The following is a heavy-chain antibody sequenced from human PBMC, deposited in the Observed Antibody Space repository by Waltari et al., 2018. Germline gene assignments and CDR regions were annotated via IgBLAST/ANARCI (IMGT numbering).Heavy chain of an antibody. V-gene: IGHV1-69*13. D-gene: IGHD3-22*01. J-gene: IGHJ4*02. CDR1: GGTFSSYA. CDR3: VWVELYYYDSSGPYRH. CDR2: IIPIFGTA. Sequence: QVQLVQSGAEVKKPGSSVKVSCKASGGTFSSYAISWGRQAPGQGLGWMGRIIPIFGTANYTQKFAGRVTITADKSTSTAYMELSSLRSEDTAVYYCVWVELYYYDSSGPYRHWGQGTLVTVSS.